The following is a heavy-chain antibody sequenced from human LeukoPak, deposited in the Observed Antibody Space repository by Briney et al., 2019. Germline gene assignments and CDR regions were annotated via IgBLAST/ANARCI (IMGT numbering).Heavy chain of an antibody. V-gene: IGHV3-64D*06. Sequence: QAGGSLRLSCSASGFTFSSYAMHWVRQAPGKGLESVSGISDYGGSTHYADSVKGRFTISRDNSKNTLYLQMSSLRAEDTAVYYCVKEGYSSSWYYLDYWGQGTLVTVSS. D-gene: IGHD6-13*01. CDR1: GFTFSSYA. J-gene: IGHJ4*02. CDR3: VKEGYSSSWYYLDY. CDR2: ISDYGGST.